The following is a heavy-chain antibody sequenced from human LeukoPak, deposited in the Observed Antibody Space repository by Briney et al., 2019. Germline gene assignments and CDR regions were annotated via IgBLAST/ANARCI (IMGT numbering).Heavy chain of an antibody. D-gene: IGHD6-19*01. CDR2: IYYSGST. Sequence: SEALSLTSTVSGGSISCYYWSWIRQPPGKGLEGIGYIYYSGSTNYTPSLKSRVTISVDTSKNQFSLKLSSVTAADTAVYYCAREAGTFDYWGQGTLVTVSS. V-gene: IGHV4-59*01. J-gene: IGHJ4*02. CDR3: AREAGTFDY. CDR1: GGSISCYY.